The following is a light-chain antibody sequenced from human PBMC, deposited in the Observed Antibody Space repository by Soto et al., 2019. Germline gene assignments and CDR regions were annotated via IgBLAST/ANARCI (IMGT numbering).Light chain of an antibody. V-gene: IGLV1-51*01. CDR2: DNN. J-gene: IGLJ1*01. CDR1: SSNIENNY. CDR3: GTWGSSLSAGV. Sequence: QSVLTQPPSISATPGQKVTISCSGSSSNIENNYVSWYQQVPGTAPKLLIYDNNERPSGIPDRFSGSKSGTSATLGITGLQTGDEADYYCGTWGSSLSAGVFGTGTKLTVL.